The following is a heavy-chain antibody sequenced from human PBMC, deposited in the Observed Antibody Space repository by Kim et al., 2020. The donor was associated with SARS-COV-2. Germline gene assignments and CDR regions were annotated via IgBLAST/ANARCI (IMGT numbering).Heavy chain of an antibody. J-gene: IGHJ5*02. Sequence: ASVKVSCKASGYTFTDYYLHWVRQAPGQGLEWVGLISPTGDVTRYAQKFQGRVTLTRDTSTSTDYLELSSLRSDDTAVYYCARDNSQNFGGGFAAWWFGPWGRGTLVIVSS. CDR1: GYTFTDYY. D-gene: IGHD3-10*01. V-gene: IGHV1-46*01. CDR2: ISPTGDVT. CDR3: ARDNSQNFGGGFAAWWFGP.